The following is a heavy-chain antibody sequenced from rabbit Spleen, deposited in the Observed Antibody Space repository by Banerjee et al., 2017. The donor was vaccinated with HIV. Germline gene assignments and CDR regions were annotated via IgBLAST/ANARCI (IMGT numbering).Heavy chain of an antibody. CDR3: ARASRSDDSFTL. D-gene: IGHD1-1*01. CDR2: IYVGSSGST. Sequence: QEQLEESGGGLVQPEGSLTLTCKASGFTISGSDYMCWVRQAPGKGLEWIACIYVGSSGSTYYASWAKGRFTISRTSSTTVTLQLNSLTAADTATYFCARASRSDDSFTLWGPGTLVTVS. V-gene: IGHV1S45*01. J-gene: IGHJ4*01. CDR1: GFTISGSDY.